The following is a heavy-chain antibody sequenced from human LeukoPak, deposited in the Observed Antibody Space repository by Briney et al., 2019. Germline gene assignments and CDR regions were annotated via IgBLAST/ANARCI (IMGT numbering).Heavy chain of an antibody. J-gene: IGHJ4*02. CDR1: VYTFTSYY. CDR2: INPSGGST. V-gene: IGHV1-46*01. Sequence: ASVKVSCKASVYTFTSYYMHWVRQAPGQGLEWMGIINPSGGSTSYAQKFQGRVTMTRDTSTSTVYMELISLRSEDTAVYYCARVGAYDSSGSKYYFDYWGQGTLVTVSS. CDR3: ARVGAYDSSGSKYYFDY. D-gene: IGHD3-22*01.